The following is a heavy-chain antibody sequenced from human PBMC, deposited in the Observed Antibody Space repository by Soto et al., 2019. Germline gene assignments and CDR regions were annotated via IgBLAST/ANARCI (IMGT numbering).Heavy chain of an antibody. D-gene: IGHD2-2*01. Sequence: SVKVSCKASGGTFSSYTISWVRQAPGQGLEWMGRIIPILGIANYAQKFQGRVTITADKSTSTAYMELSSLRSEDTAVYYCARDLECSSTSCNWFDPWGQGTLVTVSS. CDR1: GGTFSSYT. CDR3: ARDLECSSTSCNWFDP. CDR2: IIPILGIA. J-gene: IGHJ5*02. V-gene: IGHV1-69*04.